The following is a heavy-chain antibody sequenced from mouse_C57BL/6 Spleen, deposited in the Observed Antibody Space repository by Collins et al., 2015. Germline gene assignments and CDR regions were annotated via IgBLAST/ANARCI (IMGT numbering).Heavy chain of an antibody. J-gene: IGHJ3*01. V-gene: IGHV1-69*02. CDR2: IDPSDSET. CDR1: GYTFTSYW. D-gene: IGHD2-3*01. Sequence: QVQLQQPGAELVKPGAPVKLSCKASGYTFTSYWMNWVKQRPGRGLEWIGRIDPSDSETHYNQKFKDKATLTVDKSSSTAYIQLSSLTSEDSAVYYCARDGYLSWFAYWGPRDSGHCLC. CDR3: ARDGYLSWFAY.